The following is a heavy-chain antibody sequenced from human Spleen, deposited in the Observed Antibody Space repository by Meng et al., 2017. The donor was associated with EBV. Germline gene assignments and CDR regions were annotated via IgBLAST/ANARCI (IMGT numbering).Heavy chain of an antibody. CDR3: ARDLGYDSSGYYPSLDY. D-gene: IGHD3-22*01. Sequence: QVQVVASXXXXXQXXRXXRLSCAACGFTFRTHAMHWVRQAPGKGLDWVAVISYDGSNKYYADSVKGRFTISRDNSKNMLYLQMNSLRAEDTAVYYCARDLGYDSSGYYPSLDYWGQGTLVTVSS. CDR1: GFTFRTHA. CDR2: ISYDGSNK. J-gene: IGHJ4*02. V-gene: IGHV3-30-3*01.